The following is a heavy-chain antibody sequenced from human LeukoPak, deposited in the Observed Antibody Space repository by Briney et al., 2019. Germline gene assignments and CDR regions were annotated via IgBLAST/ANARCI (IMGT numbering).Heavy chain of an antibody. CDR3: ARAGASYSFDY. V-gene: IGHV4-59*01. J-gene: IGHJ4*02. CDR2: LFHSGST. Sequence: PSETLSLTCSVSGASISSYYWSWIRQPPGKGLEWIGYLFHSGSTNYNPSLKSRVTISVDTSKNQFSLKLNSVTAADTAVYYCARAGASYSFDYWGQGTLVTVHS. CDR1: GASISSYY. D-gene: IGHD2-21*01.